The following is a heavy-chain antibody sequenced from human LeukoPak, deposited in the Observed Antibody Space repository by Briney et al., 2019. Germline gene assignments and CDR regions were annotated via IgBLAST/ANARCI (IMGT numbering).Heavy chain of an antibody. V-gene: IGHV4-61*02. J-gene: IGHJ3*02. D-gene: IGHD3-22*01. CDR1: GGSISSGSYY. CDR3: ARAISYYYDTRIHDAFDI. CDR2: IYTSGST. Sequence: SETLSLTCTVSGGSISSGSYYWTWIRQPAGKGLEWIGRIYTSGSTNYNPSLKSRVTISVDTSKNQFSLKPSAVTAADTAVYYCARAISYYYDTRIHDAFDIWGQGTMVTVSS.